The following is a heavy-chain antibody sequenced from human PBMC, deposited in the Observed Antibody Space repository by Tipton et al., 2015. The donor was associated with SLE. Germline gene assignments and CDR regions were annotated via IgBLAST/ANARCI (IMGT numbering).Heavy chain of an antibody. CDR3: ATPRGVLRFHKAFDI. V-gene: IGHV4-38-2*01. J-gene: IGHJ3*02. Sequence: TLSLTCAVSGYSISSGYYWGWIRQPPGKGLEWIGSIYHSGSTYYNPSLKSRVTISVDTSKNQFSLKLSSVTAADTAVYYCATPRGVLRFHKAFDIWGQGTMVTVSS. CDR2: IYHSGST. CDR1: GYSISSGYY. D-gene: IGHD3-3*01.